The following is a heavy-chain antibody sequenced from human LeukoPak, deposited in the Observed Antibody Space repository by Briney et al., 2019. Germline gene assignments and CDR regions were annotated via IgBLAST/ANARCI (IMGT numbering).Heavy chain of an antibody. D-gene: IGHD3-10*01. CDR1: GGSINTRNW. V-gene: IGHV4-4*02. CDR3: ARDGDGSGIYDY. CDR2: IYHNGTT. Sequence: SGTLSLTCAVSGGSINTRNWWSWVRQSPDKGLEWIGEIYHNGTTNYNPSLKSRVTMSVDTSENHFSLRLTSVTAADTAVYYCARDGDGSGIYDYWGQGTLVAVSS. J-gene: IGHJ4*02.